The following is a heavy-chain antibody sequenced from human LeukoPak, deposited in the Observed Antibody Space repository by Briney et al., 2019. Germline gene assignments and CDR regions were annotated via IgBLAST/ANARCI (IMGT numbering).Heavy chain of an antibody. D-gene: IGHD5/OR15-5a*01. CDR3: ARVSTRNGMDV. CDR2: ISTYNRNT. V-gene: IGHV1-18*01. Sequence: ASVKVSCKASGYIFTSCGISWVRQAPGQGLEWMGWISTYNRNTNYAQKVQGRVTLTTDTSTSTAYMELRSLRSDDTAVYYCARVSTRNGMDVWGQGTTVTVSS. J-gene: IGHJ6*02. CDR1: GYIFTSCG.